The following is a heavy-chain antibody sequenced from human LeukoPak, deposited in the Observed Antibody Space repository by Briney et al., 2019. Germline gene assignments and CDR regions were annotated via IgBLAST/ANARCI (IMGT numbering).Heavy chain of an antibody. J-gene: IGHJ3*02. V-gene: IGHV1-18*01. CDR1: GYTFTSYG. Sequence: ASVKVSCKASGYTFTSYGISWVRQAPGQGLEWMGWISAYNGNTNYAQKLQGRVTMTTDTSTSTAYMELRSLRSDDTAVYYCARDQRTYYDSNRGAFDIWGQGTMVTVSS. CDR3: ARDQRTYYDSNRGAFDI. CDR2: ISAYNGNT. D-gene: IGHD3-3*01.